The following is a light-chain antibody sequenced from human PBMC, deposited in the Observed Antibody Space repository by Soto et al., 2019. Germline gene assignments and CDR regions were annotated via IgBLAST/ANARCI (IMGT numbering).Light chain of an antibody. CDR1: QSVSSS. CDR2: DAS. V-gene: IGKV3-11*01. CDR3: HQRANWPHS. J-gene: IGKJ2*03. Sequence: EIVLTQSPATLSLSPGERAILSCRTSQSVSSSLAWYQHKPGQAPRLLIYDASNRASNIPGRFSGSRSGTDFTLTITSLQPEDFASYYCHQRANWPHSFGQGTKLEIK.